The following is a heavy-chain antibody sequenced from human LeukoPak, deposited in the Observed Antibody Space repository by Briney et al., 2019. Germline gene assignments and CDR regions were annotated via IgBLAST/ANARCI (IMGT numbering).Heavy chain of an antibody. CDR3: TRVEETATTAAIIRKYSYYYYYMDV. V-gene: IGHV3-7*01. CDR1: GFTFRNYG. Sequence: GGSLRLSCAASGFTFRNYGMSWVRQAPGKGLEWVANIKQDGSEEHYVDSVKGRFTISRDNAKNSLYLQMSSLRAEDTAVYYCTRVEETATTAAIIRKYSYYYYYMDVWGKGNTVTVSS. CDR2: IKQDGSEE. D-gene: IGHD4-11*01. J-gene: IGHJ6*03.